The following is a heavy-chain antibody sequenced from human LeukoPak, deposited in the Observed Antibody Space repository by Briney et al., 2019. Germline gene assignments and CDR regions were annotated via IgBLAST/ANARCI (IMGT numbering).Heavy chain of an antibody. D-gene: IGHD2-2*03. J-gene: IGHJ4*02. CDR3: ARDGSFDF. V-gene: IGHV1-2*02. CDR1: GYTFTDYY. CDR2: INPNNGVT. Sequence: ASVKVSCKASGYTFTDYYVHWVRQAPGQGLEWMGWINPNNGVTQCAQKFQGTVTMTRDTSIYTAYLELISLGSDDTAVYFCARDGSFDFWGQGTLVTVSS.